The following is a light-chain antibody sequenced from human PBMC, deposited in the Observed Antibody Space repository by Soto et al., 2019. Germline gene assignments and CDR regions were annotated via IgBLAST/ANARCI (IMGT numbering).Light chain of an antibody. V-gene: IGKV3-20*01. Sequence: IVLTQSPGTLSLSRGERATLSCRASQSVSSSYLAWYQQKPGQAPRLLIYGASSRATGIPDRFSGSGSGTDFTLTISRLEPEDFAVYYCQQYGSSPKMFGQGTKVDIK. CDR2: GAS. CDR1: QSVSSSY. J-gene: IGKJ1*01. CDR3: QQYGSSPKM.